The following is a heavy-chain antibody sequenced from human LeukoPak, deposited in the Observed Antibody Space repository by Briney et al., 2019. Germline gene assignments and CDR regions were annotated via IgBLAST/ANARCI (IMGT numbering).Heavy chain of an antibody. CDR2: IIPIFGTA. V-gene: IGHV1-69*13. CDR1: GGTLSSYA. J-gene: IGHJ4*02. CDR3: ARVPEDLNYFDY. Sequence: SVKVSCKASGGTLSSYAISWVRQAPGQGLEWMGGIIPIFGTANYAQKFQGRVTITADESTSTAYMELSSLRSEDTAVYYCARVPEDLNYFDYWGQGTLVTVSS.